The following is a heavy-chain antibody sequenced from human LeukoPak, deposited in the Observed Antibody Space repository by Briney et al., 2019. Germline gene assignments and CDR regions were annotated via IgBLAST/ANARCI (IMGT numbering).Heavy chain of an antibody. Sequence: GGSLRLSCAASGFTFSSYSMNWVRRAPGKGLEWVSSISSSSSYIYYADSVKGRFTISRDNAKNSLYLQMNSLRAEDTAVYYCARGIAAAGTYAELTIWDYWGQGTLVTVSS. V-gene: IGHV3-21*01. J-gene: IGHJ4*02. CDR1: GFTFSSYS. D-gene: IGHD6-13*01. CDR2: ISSSSSYI. CDR3: ARGIAAAGTYAELTIWDY.